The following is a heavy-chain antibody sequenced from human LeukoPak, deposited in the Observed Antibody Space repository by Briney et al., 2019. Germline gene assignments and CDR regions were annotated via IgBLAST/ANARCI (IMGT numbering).Heavy chain of an antibody. V-gene: IGHV7-4-1*02. CDR1: GNTFTTNA. CDR3: ASTRGYYYMDV. CDR2: IKTNTGNP. D-gene: IGHD5-24*01. J-gene: IGHJ6*03. Sequence: GASVEVSCKASGNTFTTNAINWVRQAPGQGREWMGWIKTNTGNPTYAPAFTGQFVFSFDTSVSTAYLEISSLTAEDTGVYYCASTRGYYYMDVGGKGTTVTVSS.